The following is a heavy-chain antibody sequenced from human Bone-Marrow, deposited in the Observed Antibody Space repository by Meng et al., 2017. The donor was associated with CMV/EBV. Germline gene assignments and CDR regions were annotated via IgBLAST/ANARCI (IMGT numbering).Heavy chain of an antibody. CDR1: GFTFSSYG. CDR2: ISGSGGST. V-gene: IGHV3-23*01. Sequence: GESLKISCAASGFTFSSYGMHWVRQAPGKGLEWVSAISGSGGSTYYADSVKGRFTISRDNSKNTLYLQMNSLRAEDTAVYYCATGGIAALDYWGQGTLVTVSS. D-gene: IGHD6-13*01. J-gene: IGHJ4*02. CDR3: ATGGIAALDY.